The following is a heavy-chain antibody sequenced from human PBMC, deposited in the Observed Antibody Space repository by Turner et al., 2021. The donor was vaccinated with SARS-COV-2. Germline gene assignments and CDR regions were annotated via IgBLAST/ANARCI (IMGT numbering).Heavy chain of an antibody. CDR1: GGSISSSSYY. CDR2: IYYSGST. V-gene: IGHV4-39*01. CDR3: ARRQRGYSYDTPFDS. J-gene: IGHJ5*01. D-gene: IGHD3-22*01. Sequence: QLQLQESGPGLVKTSVTLSLHCTVSGGSISSSSYYWGWIRQPPGKVLVWIGSIYYSGSTYFNPSLKSRVTIFVDMSKNQFSLKLSSVTAADTAVYYCARRQRGYSYDTPFDSWGQGTLVTVSS.